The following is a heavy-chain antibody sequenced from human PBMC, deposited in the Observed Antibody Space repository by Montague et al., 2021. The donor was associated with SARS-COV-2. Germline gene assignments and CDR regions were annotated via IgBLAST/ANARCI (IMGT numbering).Heavy chain of an antibody. CDR2: IHHGGST. CDR3: ARLGDGVVPSPILGVGPYYSYYYMDV. V-gene: IGHV4-34*01. Sequence: SETLSLTCAVHGGSFSTYSWNWIRQPPGKGLEWIGEIHHGGSTNYSPSLKSRVTISADTSKNHFSLKLTSVAAADTAVYYCARLGDGVVPSPILGVGPYYSYYYMDVWGKGTTVTVSS. J-gene: IGHJ6*03. D-gene: IGHD3-10*01. CDR1: GGSFSTYS.